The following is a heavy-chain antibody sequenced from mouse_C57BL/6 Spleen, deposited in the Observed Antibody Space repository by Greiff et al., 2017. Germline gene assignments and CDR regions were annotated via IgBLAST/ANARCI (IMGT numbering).Heavy chain of an antibody. Sequence: QVQLQQPGAELVRPGSSVKLSCKASGYTFTSYWMHWVKQRPGQGLEWIGVIDPSDSYTNYNQKFKGKATLTVDTSSSTASMQLSSLTSEDSAVYYCARDDTGTRAWFAYWGQGTLVTVSA. CDR3: ARDDTGTRAWFAY. CDR2: IDPSDSYT. CDR1: GYTFTSYW. J-gene: IGHJ3*01. D-gene: IGHD4-1*01. V-gene: IGHV1-59*01.